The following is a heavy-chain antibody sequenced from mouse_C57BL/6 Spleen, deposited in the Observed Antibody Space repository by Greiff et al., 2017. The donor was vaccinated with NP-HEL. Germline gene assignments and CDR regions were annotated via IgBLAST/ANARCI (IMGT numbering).Heavy chain of an antibody. Sequence: EVQLQQSGPELVKPGASVKISCKASGYTFTDYYMNWVKQSHGKSLEWIGDINPNNGGTSYNQKFKGKATLTVDKSSSTAYMELRSLTSEDSAVYYCAPFYYDCDRYAMDYWGQGTSVTVSS. V-gene: IGHV1-26*01. J-gene: IGHJ4*01. CDR1: GYTFTDYY. D-gene: IGHD2-4*01. CDR3: APFYYDCDRYAMDY. CDR2: INPNNGGT.